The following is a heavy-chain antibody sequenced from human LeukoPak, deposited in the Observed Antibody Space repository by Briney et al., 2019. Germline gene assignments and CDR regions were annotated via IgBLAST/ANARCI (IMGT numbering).Heavy chain of an antibody. CDR1: GGSISSYY. V-gene: IGHV4-59*01. CDR2: IYYSGST. D-gene: IGHD3-10*01. Sequence: SETLSLTCTVSGGSISSYYWSWIRQPPGKGLEWIGYIYYSGSTNYNPSLKSRVTISVDTSKNQFSLKLSSVTAADTAVYYCARHGTMVRGVIMYYFDYWGQGTLVTVSS. CDR3: ARHGTMVRGVIMYYFDY. J-gene: IGHJ4*02.